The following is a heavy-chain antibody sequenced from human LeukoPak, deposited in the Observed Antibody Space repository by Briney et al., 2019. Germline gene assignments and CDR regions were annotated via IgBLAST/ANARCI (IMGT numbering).Heavy chain of an antibody. CDR1: GYTFTGYY. CDR2: INPNSGGT. J-gene: IGHJ4*02. Sequence: ASVKVSCKASGYTFTGYYMHWVRQAPGQGLEWMGRINPNSGGTNYAQKFQGRVTMTRDTSISTAYMELSSLRSDDTAVYYCARAHCSSTSCPGYWGQGTPVTVSS. D-gene: IGHD2-2*01. CDR3: ARAHCSSTSCPGY. V-gene: IGHV1-2*06.